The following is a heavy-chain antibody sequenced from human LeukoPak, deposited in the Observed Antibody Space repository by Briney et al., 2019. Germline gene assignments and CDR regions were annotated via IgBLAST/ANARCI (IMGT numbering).Heavy chain of an antibody. D-gene: IGHD3-10*01. J-gene: IGHJ6*02. CDR2: INPNSGGT. V-gene: IGHV1-2*04. CDR3: ARGSGASGIYGMDV. CDR1: GYTFTGYY. Sequence: ASVNVSCKASGYTFTGYYMHWVRQAPGQGLEWMGWINPNSGGTNYAQKFQGWVTMTRDTSISTAYMELSRLRSDDTAVYYCARGSGASGIYGMDVWGQGTTVTVSS.